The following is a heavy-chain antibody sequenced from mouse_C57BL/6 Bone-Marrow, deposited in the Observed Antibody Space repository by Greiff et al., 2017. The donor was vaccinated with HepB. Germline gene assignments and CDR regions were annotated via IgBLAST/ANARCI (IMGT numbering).Heavy chain of an antibody. CDR1: GYTFTSYW. J-gene: IGHJ2*01. V-gene: IGHV1-5*01. CDR3: TRSVITTVVDY. Sequence: VQLQQSGTVLARPGASVKMSCKTSGYTFTSYWMHWVKQRPGQGLEWIGAIYPGNSDTSYNQKFKGKAKLTAVTSASTAYMELSSLTNEDSAVYYCTRSVITTVVDYWGQGTTLTVSA. CDR2: IYPGNSDT. D-gene: IGHD1-1*01.